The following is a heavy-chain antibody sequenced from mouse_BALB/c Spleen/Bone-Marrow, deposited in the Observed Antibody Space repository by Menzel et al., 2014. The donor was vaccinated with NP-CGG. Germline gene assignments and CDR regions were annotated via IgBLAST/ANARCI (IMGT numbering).Heavy chain of an antibody. CDR3: TRDYYGP. CDR2: ISYSGNT. D-gene: IGHD1-2*01. J-gene: IGHJ2*01. V-gene: IGHV3-8*02. Sequence: EVQLVESGPSLVKPTQTLSLTCSVTGDSITSGYWNWIRKFPGNKLEYMGYISYSGNTYYNPSLISRISITRDTSKNQHYLQLNSVTTEDTATYYCTRDYYGPWGQGTTLTVSS. CDR1: GDSITSGY.